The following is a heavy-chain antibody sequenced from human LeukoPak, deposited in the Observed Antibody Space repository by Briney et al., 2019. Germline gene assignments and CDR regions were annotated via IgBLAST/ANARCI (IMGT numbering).Heavy chain of an antibody. D-gene: IGHD3-16*01. J-gene: IGHJ1*01. Sequence: SQTLSLTCTVSGVYISSGGYYWSWIRQHPGKGLEWIGHIYYSGSTGYNPSLKSRVTISVDTSKNQFSLKLSSVTAADTAVYYCARVLWAPQGPEYFQHWGQGTLVTVSS. CDR2: IYYSGST. CDR3: ARVLWAPQGPEYFQH. V-gene: IGHV4-31*03. CDR1: GVYISSGGYY.